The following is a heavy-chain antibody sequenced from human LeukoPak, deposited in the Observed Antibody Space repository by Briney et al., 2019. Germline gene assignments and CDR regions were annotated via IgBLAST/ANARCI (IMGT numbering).Heavy chain of an antibody. D-gene: IGHD2-15*01. CDR1: GFTLNDYA. V-gene: IGHV3-9*03. Sequence: GGSLRLSCAVSGFTLNDYAMHWVRQAPGQGLEWVSGISYNGGTIGFADSVKGRFTISRDNAKNSLYLQMNSLRAEDMALYYCAKDGCSGGSCYGRSAFDIWGQGTMVTVSS. CDR3: AKDGCSGGSCYGRSAFDI. J-gene: IGHJ3*02. CDR2: ISYNGGTI.